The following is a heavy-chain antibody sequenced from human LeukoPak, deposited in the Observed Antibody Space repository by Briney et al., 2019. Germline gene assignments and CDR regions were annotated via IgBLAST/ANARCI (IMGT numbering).Heavy chain of an antibody. D-gene: IGHD1-1*01. V-gene: IGHV3-23*01. CDR1: GFTFSNYA. J-gene: IGHJ4*02. CDR3: AKVEGASKASVY. Sequence: GGSLRLSCAAAGFTFSNYAMSWVRQAPGGGLEWVSGISGSGGSTYYADSVKGRFTISRDNSKNTLYLQMYSLRAEDTAVYYCAKVEGASKASVYWGQGALVTVSS. CDR2: ISGSGGST.